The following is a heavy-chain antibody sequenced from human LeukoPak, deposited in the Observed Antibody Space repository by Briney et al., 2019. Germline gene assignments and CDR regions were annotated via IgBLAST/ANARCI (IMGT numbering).Heavy chain of an antibody. J-gene: IGHJ6*02. CDR1: GGTFSSYA. Sequence: SVKVSCKASGGTFSSYAIRWVRQAPGQGLEWMGRIIPILGIANYAQKFQGRVTITADKSTSTAYMELSSLRSEDTAVYYCASEDLGYCSGGSCLIYYGMDVWGQGTTVTVSS. D-gene: IGHD2-15*01. V-gene: IGHV1-69*04. CDR3: ASEDLGYCSGGSCLIYYGMDV. CDR2: IIPILGIA.